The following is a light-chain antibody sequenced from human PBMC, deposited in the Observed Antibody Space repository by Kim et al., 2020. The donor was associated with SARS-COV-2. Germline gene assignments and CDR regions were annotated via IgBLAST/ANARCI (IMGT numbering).Light chain of an antibody. CDR1: HSISSW. V-gene: IGKV1-5*03. CDR3: QQYSNFPYT. J-gene: IGKJ2*01. CDR2: KSS. Sequence: SASVGDSVTITCRASHSISSWLAWFQQKAGKAPKVLIYKSSILESGVPSRFSGSGAGTEFTLTISSLQPDDFATYYCQQYSNFPYTFGQGTKLEI.